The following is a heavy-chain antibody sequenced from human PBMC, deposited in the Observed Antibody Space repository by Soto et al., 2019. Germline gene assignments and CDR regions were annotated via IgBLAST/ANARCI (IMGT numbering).Heavy chain of an antibody. CDR3: ARDRQWLAYFDY. J-gene: IGHJ4*02. D-gene: IGHD6-19*01. CDR1: GFTFSSYG. V-gene: IGHV3-30*03. CDR2: ISYDGGSK. Sequence: QVQLVESGGAVVQPGRSLTLSCAASGFTFSSYGMHWVRQAPGKGLEWVAVISYDGGSKYYLDSVKGRFTISRDNSKNTLYLRTNSLRPEDTAVYYCARDRQWLAYFDYWGQGTLVTVSS.